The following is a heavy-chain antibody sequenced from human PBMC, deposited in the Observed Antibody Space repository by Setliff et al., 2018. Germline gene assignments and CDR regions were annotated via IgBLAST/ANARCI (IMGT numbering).Heavy chain of an antibody. Sequence: SETLSLTCAASGGSFSDYYWTWIRQPPGKGLEWIGEINHSGSTNYNPSLKSRVIISVDTSKNQFSLKLSSVTAADTAVYYCARRHHTVTTNYFDYWGQGTLVTVSS. V-gene: IGHV4-34*01. D-gene: IGHD4-17*01. J-gene: IGHJ4*02. CDR1: GGSFSDYY. CDR3: ARRHHTVTTNYFDY. CDR2: INHSGST.